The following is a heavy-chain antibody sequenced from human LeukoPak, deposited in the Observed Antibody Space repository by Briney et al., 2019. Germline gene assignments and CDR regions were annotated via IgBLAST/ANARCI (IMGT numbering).Heavy chain of an antibody. V-gene: IGHV4-61*02. CDR2: MHSSGRT. CDR3: ASLRERSYYTRGFDY. J-gene: IGHJ4*02. Sequence: SETLSLTCTVSGASISSGSYYWTWIRQPAGKGLEWIGRMHSSGRTSYSPSLKSRVTISVDTSKNQFSLKLSSVTAADTAVYYCASLRERSYYTRGFDYWGQGSLVTVSS. CDR1: GASISSGSYY. D-gene: IGHD5-18*01.